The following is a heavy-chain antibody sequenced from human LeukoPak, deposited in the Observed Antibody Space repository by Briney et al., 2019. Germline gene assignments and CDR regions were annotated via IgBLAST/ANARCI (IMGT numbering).Heavy chain of an antibody. V-gene: IGHV3-21*01. CDR2: ISTSSSYI. CDR1: GFAFNFYA. D-gene: IGHD3-9*01. J-gene: IGHJ4*02. Sequence: GGSLRLSCEASGFAFNFYAMSWVRQAPGKGLQWVSSISTSSSYIYYADSVKGRVTISRDNAKNSLYLQMNSLRAEDTAVYYCARHSDSDILTGPNDYWGQGTLVTVSS. CDR3: ARHSDSDILTGPNDY.